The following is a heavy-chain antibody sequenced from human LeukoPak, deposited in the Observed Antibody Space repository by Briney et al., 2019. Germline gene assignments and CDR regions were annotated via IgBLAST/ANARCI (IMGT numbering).Heavy chain of an antibody. CDR2: IRYDGSDK. V-gene: IGHV3-30*02. CDR3: AKVPEPYGSGSFFDY. D-gene: IGHD3-10*01. CDR1: EFIFSSYG. Sequence: GGSLRLSCAASEFIFSSYGMHWVRQAPGKGLEWVAFIRYDGSDKYYADSVKGRFTISRDNSKDTLYLQMNSLRPEDTAVYYCAKVPEPYGSGSFFDYWGQGTLVTVSS. J-gene: IGHJ4*02.